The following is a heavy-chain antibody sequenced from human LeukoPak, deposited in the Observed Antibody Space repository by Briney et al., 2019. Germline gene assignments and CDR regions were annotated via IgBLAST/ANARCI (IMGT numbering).Heavy chain of an antibody. CDR3: ARHIWYYYGSGRRTFDY. CDR1: GGSFSGYY. D-gene: IGHD3-10*01. CDR2: INHSGST. V-gene: IGHV4-34*01. J-gene: IGHJ4*02. Sequence: SETLSLTCAVYGGSFSGYYWSWIRQPPGKGLEWIGEINHSGSTNYNPSLKSRVTISVDTSKNQFSLKLSSVTAADTAVYYCARHIWYYYGSGRRTFDYWGQGTLVTVSS.